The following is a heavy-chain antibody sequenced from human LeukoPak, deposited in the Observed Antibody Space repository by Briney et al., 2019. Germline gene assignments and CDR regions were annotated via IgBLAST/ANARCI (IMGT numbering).Heavy chain of an antibody. J-gene: IGHJ4*02. Sequence: GGSLRLSRAASGFTFSSYWMSWVRQAPGKGLEWVANIKQDGSEKYYVDSVKGRFTISRDNAKNSLYLQMNSLRAEDTAVYYCASQPIAAAGSRGDYWGQGTLVTVSS. V-gene: IGHV3-7*03. CDR2: IKQDGSEK. CDR3: ASQPIAAAGSRGDY. CDR1: GFTFSSYW. D-gene: IGHD6-13*01.